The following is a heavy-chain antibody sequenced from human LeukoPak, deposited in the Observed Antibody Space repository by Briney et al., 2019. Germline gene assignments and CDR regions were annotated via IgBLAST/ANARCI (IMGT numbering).Heavy chain of an antibody. CDR2: IYSRGGT. V-gene: IGHV3-53*01. CDR1: GFSVSNNY. CDR3: ARDXPXXAASGTYY. D-gene: IGHD6-13*01. J-gene: IGHJ4*02. Sequence: GGSLRLSCAVSGFSVSNNYMNWVRQAPGKGLEWVSLIYSRGGTSYADSVKGRFTISRDSSKNTLFLQMNSLRVEDTAVYYCARDXPXXAASGTYYWGQGTLVTVSS.